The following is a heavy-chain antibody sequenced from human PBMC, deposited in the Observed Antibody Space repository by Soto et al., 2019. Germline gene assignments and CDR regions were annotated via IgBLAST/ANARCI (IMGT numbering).Heavy chain of an antibody. CDR2: IWYDGSNK. V-gene: IGHV3-33*01. J-gene: IGHJ5*02. CDR3: ARDGGCRDGYTVGCNWFDP. Sequence: GPSLRLSCAASGVTFSSYGRHWVRQAPGKGLEWVAVIWYDGSNKYYADSVKGRFTISRDNSKNTLYLQMNSLRAEDTAVYYCARDGGCRDGYTVGCNWFDPWGQGTLVTVSS. CDR1: GVTFSSYG. D-gene: IGHD5-12*01.